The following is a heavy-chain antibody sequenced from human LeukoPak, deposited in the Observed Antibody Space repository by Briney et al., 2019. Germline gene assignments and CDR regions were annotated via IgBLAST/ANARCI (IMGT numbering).Heavy chain of an antibody. Sequence: SETLSLTCTVSGGSISYYYWSWIRQPPGKGLEWIGYIYYSGSTNYNPSLKSRVTISVDTSKNQFSLKLSSVTAADTAVYYCARVYYSSSYDYWYFDLWGRGTLVTVSS. J-gene: IGHJ2*01. CDR2: IYYSGST. CDR3: ARVYYSSSYDYWYFDL. CDR1: GGSISYYY. D-gene: IGHD6-13*01. V-gene: IGHV4-59*01.